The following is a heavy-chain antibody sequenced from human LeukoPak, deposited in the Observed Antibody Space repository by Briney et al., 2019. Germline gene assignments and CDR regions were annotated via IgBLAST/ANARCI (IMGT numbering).Heavy chain of an antibody. D-gene: IGHD6-6*01. CDR2: IRYDGSNK. Sequence: PGGSLRLSCAASGFTFSSYGMHWVRQAPGKGLEWEAFIRYDGSNKYYADSVKGRFTISRDNSKNTLYLQMNSLRAEDTAVYYCASPSIAARRGGYYFDYWGQGTLVTVSS. V-gene: IGHV3-30*02. CDR3: ASPSIAARRGGYYFDY. J-gene: IGHJ4*02. CDR1: GFTFSSYG.